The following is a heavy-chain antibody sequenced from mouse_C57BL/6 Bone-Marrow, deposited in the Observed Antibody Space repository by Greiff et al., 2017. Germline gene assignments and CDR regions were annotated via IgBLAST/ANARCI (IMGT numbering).Heavy chain of an antibody. CDR2: INYDGSST. Sequence: DVKLVESEGGLVQPGSSMKLSCTASGFTFSDYYMAWVRQVPEKGLEWVANINYDGSSTYYLDSLKSRFIISRDNAKNILYLQMSSLKSEDTATYYCARASDGYSFDYWGQGTTLTVSS. CDR1: GFTFSDYY. CDR3: ARASDGYSFDY. V-gene: IGHV5-16*01. J-gene: IGHJ2*01. D-gene: IGHD2-3*01.